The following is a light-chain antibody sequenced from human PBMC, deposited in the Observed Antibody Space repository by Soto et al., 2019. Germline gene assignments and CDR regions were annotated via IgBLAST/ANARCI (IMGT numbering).Light chain of an antibody. CDR2: LNSDGSH. V-gene: IGLV4-69*01. CDR3: QTWGTGIAV. J-gene: IGLJ2*01. CDR1: SGHSSYA. Sequence: QLVLTQSPSASASLGASVKLTCTLSSGHSSYAIAWHQQQPEKGPRYLMKLNSDGSHSKGDGIPERFSGSSSGAERYLTISSLQSEDESDYYCQTWGTGIAVFGGGTKVTVL.